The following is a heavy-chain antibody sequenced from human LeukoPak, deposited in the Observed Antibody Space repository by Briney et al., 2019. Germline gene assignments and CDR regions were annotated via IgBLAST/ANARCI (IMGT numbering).Heavy chain of an antibody. CDR3: ATQAAAGHIDY. Sequence: GGSLRLSCAASGFTFDDYAMHWVRQAPGQGLEWVSGISWNSGSIGYADSVKGRFTISRDNAKNSLYLQMNSLRAEDTALYYCATQAAAGHIDYWGQGTLVTVSS. CDR2: ISWNSGSI. J-gene: IGHJ4*02. D-gene: IGHD6-13*01. CDR1: GFTFDDYA. V-gene: IGHV3-9*01.